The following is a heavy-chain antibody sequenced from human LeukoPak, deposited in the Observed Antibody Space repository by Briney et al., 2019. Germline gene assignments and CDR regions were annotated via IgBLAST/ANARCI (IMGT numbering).Heavy chain of an antibody. Sequence: GGSLRLSCAASGFTFTSYAIHWVRQAPGKGLEWVALISYDGTNKYYADSVKGRFTFSRDNSKNTVFLQMNSLRAEDTAVYYCAAQRAVGFDYWGQGTLVTVSS. V-gene: IGHV3-30*04. CDR2: ISYDGTNK. CDR1: GFTFTSYA. D-gene: IGHD6-19*01. CDR3: AAQRAVGFDY. J-gene: IGHJ4*02.